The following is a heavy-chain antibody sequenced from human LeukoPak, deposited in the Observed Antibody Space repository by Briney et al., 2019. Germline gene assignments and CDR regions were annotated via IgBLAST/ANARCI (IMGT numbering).Heavy chain of an antibody. CDR1: GFTFSNAW. J-gene: IGHJ4*02. V-gene: IGHV3-15*01. Sequence: GGSLRLSCAGSGFTFSNAWMSWVRQAPGEGLEWVGRIKSKTDGGAVHYAASVKGRFTISRDDSENTLYLQMNSLKTEDTAVYYCTTSNIVVVTTTYFDHWGQGTLVTVSS. D-gene: IGHD2-21*02. CDR3: TTSNIVVVTTTYFDH. CDR2: IKSKTDGGAV.